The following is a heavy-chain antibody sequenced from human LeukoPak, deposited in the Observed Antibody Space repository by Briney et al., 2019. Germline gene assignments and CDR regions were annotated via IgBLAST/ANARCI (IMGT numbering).Heavy chain of an antibody. CDR2: IIPIFGTA. J-gene: IGHJ4*02. CDR3: ARGDYSKLHFDY. Sequence: SVKVSCKASGGTFSSYAISWVRQAPGQGLEWMGGIIPIFGTANYAQKFQGRVTITTDESTSTAYMELSSLRSEDTAVYYCARGDYSKLHFDYWGQGTLVTVSS. CDR1: GGTFSSYA. D-gene: IGHD4-11*01. V-gene: IGHV1-69*05.